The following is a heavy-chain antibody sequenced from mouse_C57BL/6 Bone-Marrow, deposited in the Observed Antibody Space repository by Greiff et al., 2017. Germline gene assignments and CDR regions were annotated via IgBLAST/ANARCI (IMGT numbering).Heavy chain of an antibody. CDR1: GFNIKNTY. J-gene: IGHJ2*01. CDR2: IDPANGNT. CDR3: TTKGVTDLYYFDY. V-gene: IGHV14-3*01. Sequence: EVQLQQSVAELVRPGASVKLSCTASGFNIKNTYMHWVKQRPEQGLEWIGRIDPANGNTKYAPKFQGKATITADTSSNTAYLQLSSLTSEDTAVYYCTTKGVTDLYYFDYWGQGTTLTVSS. D-gene: IGHD2-2*01.